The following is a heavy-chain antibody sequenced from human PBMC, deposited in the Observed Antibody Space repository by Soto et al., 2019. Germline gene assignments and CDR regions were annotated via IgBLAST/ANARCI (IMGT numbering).Heavy chain of an antibody. V-gene: IGHV3-23*01. Sequence: GGSLRLSCAASGFTFISYAMSWVRQAPGKGLEWVSGISGSGDSTYYADSVKGRFTISRDNSKNTLYLQMNSLRAEDTAVYYCAKGVPGIAVAGTGYFQHWGQGTLVTVS. D-gene: IGHD6-19*01. J-gene: IGHJ1*01. CDR3: AKGVPGIAVAGTGYFQH. CDR1: GFTFISYA. CDR2: ISGSGDST.